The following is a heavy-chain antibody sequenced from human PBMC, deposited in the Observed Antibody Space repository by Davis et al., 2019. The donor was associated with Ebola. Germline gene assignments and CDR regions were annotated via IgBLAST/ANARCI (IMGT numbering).Heavy chain of an antibody. V-gene: IGHV4-34*01. CDR2: INHSGSP. J-gene: IGHJ6*02. Sequence: SETLSLTCAVYGGSFSGYYWSWIRQPPGKGLEWIGDINHSGSPNYNPSLKSRVPISVDTSKNQFSLKLSSVTAADTAVYYCARGGYCSSTSCYGGYYYYGMDVWGQGTTVTVSS. D-gene: IGHD2-2*01. CDR1: GGSFSGYY. CDR3: ARGGYCSSTSCYGGYYYYGMDV.